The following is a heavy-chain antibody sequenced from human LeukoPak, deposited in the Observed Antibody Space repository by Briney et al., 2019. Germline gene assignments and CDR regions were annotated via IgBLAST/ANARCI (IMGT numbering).Heavy chain of an antibody. CDR2: IYSSGST. D-gene: IGHD2-2*01. J-gene: IGHJ6*03. CDR3: AILSRKYDFYYYYMDV. V-gene: IGHV4-4*09. Sequence: PSETLSLTCTVSGGSIRSYYWSWIRQPPGKGLEWIGYIYSSGSTNYNPSLKSRVTISVDTSKNQISLKLSSVTAADTAVYYCAILSRKYDFYYYYMDVWGTGTTVTVSS. CDR1: GGSIRSYY.